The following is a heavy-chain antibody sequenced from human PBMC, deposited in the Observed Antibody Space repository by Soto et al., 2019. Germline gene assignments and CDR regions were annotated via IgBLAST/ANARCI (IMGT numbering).Heavy chain of an antibody. Sequence: QVQLQQWGAGLLKPSETLSLTCAVYGGSFSGYYWSWIRQPPGKGLEWIGEINHSGSTNYNPSLKSRVTISVDTYKNQFSLKLSSVTAADTAVYYCARAAPRYCSGGSCYSGRDYWGHGTLVTVSS. CDR3: ARAAPRYCSGGSCYSGRDY. V-gene: IGHV4-34*01. CDR2: INHSGST. J-gene: IGHJ4*01. D-gene: IGHD2-15*01. CDR1: GGSFSGYY.